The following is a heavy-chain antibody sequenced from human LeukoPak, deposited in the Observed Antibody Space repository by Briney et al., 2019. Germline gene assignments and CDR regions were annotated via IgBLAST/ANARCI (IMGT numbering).Heavy chain of an antibody. J-gene: IGHJ4*02. D-gene: IGHD3-22*01. CDR2: ISVYNGNT. CDR3: AREPPNYYDSSGLFDY. Sequence: ASVKVSCKASGYTFTSYGISWVRQAPGQGLEWMGWISVYNGNTNYAQKLQGRVTMTTDTSTSTAYMELRSLRSDDTAVYYCAREPPNYYDSSGLFDYWGQGTLVTVSS. CDR1: GYTFTSYG. V-gene: IGHV1-18*01.